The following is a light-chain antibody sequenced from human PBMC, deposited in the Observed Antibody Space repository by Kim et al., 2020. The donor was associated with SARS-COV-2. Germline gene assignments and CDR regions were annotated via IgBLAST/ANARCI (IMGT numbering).Light chain of an antibody. J-gene: IGLJ3*02. CDR2: WNN. CDR1: NEDVVDQG. V-gene: IGLV10-54*04. CDR3: SAWHTSLSAQV. Sequence: DTPAWTGSNEDVVDQGAAWLQQHRGDPPNLLVYWNNNRPSGISEGFSASRSAKKASLSIIGVQPEDEADYYCSAWHTSLSAQVFGGGTQLTVL.